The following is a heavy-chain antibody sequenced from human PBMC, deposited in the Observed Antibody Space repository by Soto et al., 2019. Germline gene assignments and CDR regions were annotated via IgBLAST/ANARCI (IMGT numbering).Heavy chain of an antibody. D-gene: IGHD4-17*01. CDR3: AKDRDYGDSHPFDH. J-gene: IGHJ4*02. CDR1: GFTFINYG. V-gene: IGHV3-23*01. CDR2: IIGNGDTT. Sequence: PGGSLRLSCAASGFTFINYGMSWVRQAPGKGLEWVSAIIGNGDTTYYAASVKGRFTISRDNSKNTVYLQLNSLRAEDTAIYYCAKDRDYGDSHPFDHWGLGTLVTVSS.